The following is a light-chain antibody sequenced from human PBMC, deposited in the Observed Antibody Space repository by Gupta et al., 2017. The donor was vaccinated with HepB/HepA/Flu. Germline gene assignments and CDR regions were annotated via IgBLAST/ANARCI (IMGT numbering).Light chain of an antibody. J-gene: IGKJ5*01. V-gene: IGKV3-11*01. CDR1: QSVSTY. CDR2: AAS. CDR3: QHRGSCPFP. Sequence: IVLTQSPGTLSLSPGERATLSCRASQSVSTYLAWYQQKPGQAPTLLIHAASKRDTDAPARFSGSGSGTEFTLTISSREPEDFAVYYCQHRGSCPFPFGQGTPVDIK.